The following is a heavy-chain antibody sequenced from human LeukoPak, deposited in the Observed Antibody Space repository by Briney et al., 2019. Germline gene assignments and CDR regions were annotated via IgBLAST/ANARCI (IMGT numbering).Heavy chain of an antibody. Sequence: SETLSLTCTVSGGSISSGGYYWSWIRQHPGKGLEWIGYIYYSGSTYYNPSLKSRVTISVDTSKNQFSLKLSSVTAADTAVYYCAREGSSSIDYWGQGSLVTVSS. CDR1: GGSISSGGYY. V-gene: IGHV4-31*03. CDR3: AREGSSSIDY. D-gene: IGHD3-10*01. J-gene: IGHJ4*02. CDR2: IYYSGST.